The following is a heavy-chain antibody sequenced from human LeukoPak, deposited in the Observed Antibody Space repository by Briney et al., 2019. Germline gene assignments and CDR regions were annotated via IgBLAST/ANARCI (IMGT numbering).Heavy chain of an antibody. CDR1: GKSLSETS. Sequence: GASVKVSCQGSGKSLSETSLHWVGQAPGQGREWMGGFDPAAGEPIFAQRFQGRFSMTDDTSADTAYMALSSLRAEDTAVYYCATADKWEPLDYWGRGTLVTVSS. D-gene: IGHD1-26*01. CDR2: FDPAAGEP. J-gene: IGHJ4*02. V-gene: IGHV1-24*01. CDR3: ATADKWEPLDY.